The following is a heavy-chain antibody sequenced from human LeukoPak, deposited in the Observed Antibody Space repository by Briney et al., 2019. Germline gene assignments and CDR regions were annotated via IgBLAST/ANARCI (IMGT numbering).Heavy chain of an antibody. CDR1: GFTFSSYG. CDR3: ARTKFDYGDYYYYGMDV. D-gene: IGHD4-17*01. Sequence: GGSLRLSCAASGFTFSSYGMHWVRQAPGKGLEWVAVIWYDGSNKYYADSVKGRFTISRDNSKNTLYLQMNSLRAEDTAVYYCARTKFDYGDYYYYGMDVWGQGTTVTLSS. J-gene: IGHJ6*02. V-gene: IGHV3-33*01. CDR2: IWYDGSNK.